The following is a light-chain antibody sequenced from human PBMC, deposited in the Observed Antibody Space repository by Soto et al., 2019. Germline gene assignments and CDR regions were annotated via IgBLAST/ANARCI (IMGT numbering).Light chain of an antibody. CDR1: QSVSSNY. V-gene: IGKV3D-20*02. CDR3: QQRMNWPLT. Sequence: IVLTQSPNNPSFSPGEKSNPSCRASQSVSSNYLAWYQQKLGQAPRLLIYDASRRATGIPARFSGSGSETDFTLTISSLEPEDFAVYFCQQRMNWPLTFGQGTRLEI. J-gene: IGKJ5*01. CDR2: DAS.